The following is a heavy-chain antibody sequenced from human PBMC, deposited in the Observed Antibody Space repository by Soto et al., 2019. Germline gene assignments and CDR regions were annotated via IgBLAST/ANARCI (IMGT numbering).Heavy chain of an antibody. CDR2: IYYSGST. CDR3: ARGGYYYDSSGGNIDY. V-gene: IGHV4-61*01. CDR1: GGSVSSGSYY. D-gene: IGHD3-22*01. J-gene: IGHJ4*02. Sequence: QVQLQESGPGLVKPSETLSLTCTVSGGSVSSGSYYWSWIRQPPGKGLEWIGYIYYSGSTNYNPSLKSRVTISVDTSKNLCSLKLSSVTAADTAVYYCARGGYYYDSSGGNIDYWGQGTLVTVSS.